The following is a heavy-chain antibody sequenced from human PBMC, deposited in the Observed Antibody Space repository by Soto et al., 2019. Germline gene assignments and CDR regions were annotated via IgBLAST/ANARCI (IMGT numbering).Heavy chain of an antibody. CDR2: ISYDGRVK. CDR3: ARDFIVGAPDYFDY. V-gene: IGHV3-30*04. J-gene: IGHJ4*02. D-gene: IGHD1-26*01. Sequence: PGVPLRVSCAAAGCTFSDYPMHWVRQAPGKGLEWVAVISYDGRVKYYVDSVKGRFTISRDDSKNTLYLQMNSLRVDDTAVYYCARDFIVGAPDYFDYWGQGTLVTVSS. CDR1: GCTFSDYP.